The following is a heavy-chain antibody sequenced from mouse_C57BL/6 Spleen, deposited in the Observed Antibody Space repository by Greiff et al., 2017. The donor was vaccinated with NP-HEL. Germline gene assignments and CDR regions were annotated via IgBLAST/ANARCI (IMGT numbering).Heavy chain of an antibody. CDR3: AREGGYGGFAY. Sequence: DVKLVESGGGLVKPGGSLKLSCAASGFTFSSYAMSWVRQTPEKRLEWVATISDGGSYTYYPDNVKGRFTISRDNAKNNLYLQMSHLKSEDTAMYYCAREGGYGGFAYWGQGTLVTVSA. V-gene: IGHV5-4*01. CDR1: GFTFSSYA. J-gene: IGHJ3*01. D-gene: IGHD2-2*01. CDR2: ISDGGSYT.